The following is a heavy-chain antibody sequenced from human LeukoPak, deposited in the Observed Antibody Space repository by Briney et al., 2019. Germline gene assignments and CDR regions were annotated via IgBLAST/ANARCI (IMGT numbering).Heavy chain of an antibody. Sequence: PGGSLRLSCVVSGFTFSSYEMDWVRQAPGKGLEWVSSINDSGDNTYYKDSVKGRFTISRDNSKNTLYLLLNNLRAEDTAIFYCATAYCSTTSCPTWGQGTLVTVSS. CDR1: GFTFSSYE. CDR2: INDSGDNT. J-gene: IGHJ5*02. V-gene: IGHV3-23*01. CDR3: ATAYCSTTSCPT. D-gene: IGHD2-2*01.